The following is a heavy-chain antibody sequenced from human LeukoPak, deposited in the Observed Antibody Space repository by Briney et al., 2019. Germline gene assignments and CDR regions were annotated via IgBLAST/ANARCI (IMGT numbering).Heavy chain of an antibody. V-gene: IGHV4-39*01. J-gene: IGHJ5*02. Sequence: PSETLSLNCTVSGGSISSSIYYWGWIRQPPGKGLEWIGSIYYSGSTYYNPSLKSRVTISVDTSENQFSLKLSSVTAADTAVYYCERVWFWFDPWGQGTLVTVSS. CDR1: GGSISSSIYY. D-gene: IGHD3-10*01. CDR2: IYYSGST. CDR3: ERVWFWFDP.